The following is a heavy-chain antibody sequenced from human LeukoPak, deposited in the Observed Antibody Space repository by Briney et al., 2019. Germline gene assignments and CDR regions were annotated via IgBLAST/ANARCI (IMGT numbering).Heavy chain of an antibody. D-gene: IGHD3-22*01. CDR2: IYSGGST. CDR3: ARDSNAVYYDVAFDI. CDR1: GSTVSSNY. J-gene: IGHJ3*02. V-gene: IGHV3-53*01. Sequence: GGSLRLSCAASGSTVSSNYMSWVRQAPGKGLEWVSVIYSGGSTYYADSVKGRFTISRDNSKNTLYLQMNSLRAEDTAVYYCARDSNAVYYDVAFDIWGQGTMVTVSS.